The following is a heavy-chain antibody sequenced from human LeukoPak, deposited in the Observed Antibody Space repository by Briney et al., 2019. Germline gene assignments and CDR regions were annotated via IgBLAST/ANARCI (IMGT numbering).Heavy chain of an antibody. CDR3: VAMRYQLLSPMQSSGTWFDP. J-gene: IGHJ5*02. Sequence: PGRSLRLSCAASGFTFDDYAMHRVRQAPGKGLEWVSGISWNSGSIGYADSVKGRFTISRDNAKNSLYLQMNSLRAEDTALYYCVAMRYQLLSPMQSSGTWFDPWGQGTLVTVSS. CDR2: ISWNSGSI. CDR1: GFTFDDYA. D-gene: IGHD2-2*01. V-gene: IGHV3-9*01.